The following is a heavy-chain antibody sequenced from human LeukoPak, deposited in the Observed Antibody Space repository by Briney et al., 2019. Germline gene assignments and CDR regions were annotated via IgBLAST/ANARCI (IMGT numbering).Heavy chain of an antibody. CDR1: GFTFSSYA. CDR3: AKESIRSGEQQLYYFDY. CDR2: ISGSGGST. Sequence: GGSLRLSCAASGFTFSSYAMSWVRQAPGKGLEWVSAISGSGGSTYYADSVKGRFTISRDNSKNTLYLRMNSLRAEDTAVYYCAKESIRSGEQQLYYFDYWGQGTLVTVSS. J-gene: IGHJ4*02. V-gene: IGHV3-23*01. D-gene: IGHD6-13*01.